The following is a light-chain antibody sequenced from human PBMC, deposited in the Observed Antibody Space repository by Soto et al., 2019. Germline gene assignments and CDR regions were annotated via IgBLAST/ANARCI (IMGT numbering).Light chain of an antibody. Sequence: DIQMTQSPPSLYASVGDRVTITCQASQDISNSLNWYHQKTGKAPKLLIYDASNLEAGVSSRFSGSGSETDFTFTISGLQPEDVATYYCQQYDSLPPGVTCGPGTKVDLK. CDR3: QQYDSLPPGVT. V-gene: IGKV1-33*01. CDR2: DAS. J-gene: IGKJ3*01. CDR1: QDISNS.